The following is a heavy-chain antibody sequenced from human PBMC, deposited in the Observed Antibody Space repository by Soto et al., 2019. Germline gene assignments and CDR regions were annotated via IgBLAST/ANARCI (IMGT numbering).Heavy chain of an antibody. Sequence: VQLVESGGGLVKPGGSLRLSCAASGFTFSDYYMSWIRQAPGKGLEWISYISSSGGTIYYADSVKGRFTISRENAKNSLCLQMHSLSAESTAVYYCARNPARPAGSGCTSTSCSALFQHWGQGTLVTVSS. CDR2: ISSSGGTI. V-gene: IGHV3-11*01. CDR3: ARNPARPAGSGCTSTSCSALFQH. D-gene: IGHD2-2*01. CDR1: GFTFSDYY. J-gene: IGHJ1*01.